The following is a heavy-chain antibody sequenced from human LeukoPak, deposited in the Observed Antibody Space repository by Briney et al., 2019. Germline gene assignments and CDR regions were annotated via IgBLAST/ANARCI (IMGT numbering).Heavy chain of an antibody. CDR3: ARGLEELPLHYFDY. J-gene: IGHJ4*02. CDR1: GGSFSGYY. CDR2: INHSGST. V-gene: IGHV4-34*01. D-gene: IGHD1-26*01. Sequence: SETLSLTCAVYGGSFSGYYWSWIRQPPGKGLEWIGEINHSGSTNYNPSHKSRVTISVDTSKNQFSLKLSSVTAADTAVYYCARGLEELPLHYFDYWGQGTLVTVSS.